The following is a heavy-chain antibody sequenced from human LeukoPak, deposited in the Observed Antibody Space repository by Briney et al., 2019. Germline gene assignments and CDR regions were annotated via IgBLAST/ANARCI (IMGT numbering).Heavy chain of an antibody. CDR2: ISYDGSHK. J-gene: IGHJ4*02. D-gene: IGHD3-10*01. CDR3: AKDPMVRGVINGFDY. CDR1: GFTFSSHW. Sequence: PGGSLRLSCAASGFTFSSHWMSWVRQAPGKRLEWVAVISYDGSHKIYADSVKSRFTISRDNAKNTLYLQMNSLRTDDTAMFYCAKDPMVRGVINGFDYWGQGTSVTVSS. V-gene: IGHV3-30*18.